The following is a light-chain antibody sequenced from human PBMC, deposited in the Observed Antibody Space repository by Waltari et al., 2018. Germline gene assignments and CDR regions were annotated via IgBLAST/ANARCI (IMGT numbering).Light chain of an antibody. Sequence: QSVLTQTPSASGTPGQRVTISCSGSSFNIGSHTVNWYQQLPGTAPKLIMFGNNHRPSGVTGRFSVSKSGTSASLAISGLQSEDEADYYCGVWDDSLNGVVFGGGTKLTVL. V-gene: IGLV1-44*01. J-gene: IGLJ2*01. CDR2: GNN. CDR3: GVWDDSLNGVV. CDR1: SFNIGSHT.